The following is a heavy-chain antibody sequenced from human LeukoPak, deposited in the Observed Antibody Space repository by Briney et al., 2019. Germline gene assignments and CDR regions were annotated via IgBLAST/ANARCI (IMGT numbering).Heavy chain of an antibody. D-gene: IGHD3-3*01. CDR1: DYSISSGHY. CDR2: IYHSGST. Sequence: KPSETLSLTCAVSDYSISSGHYWGWIRQPPGKGLEWIGSIYHSGSTYYNPSLKSRVTISVDTSKNQFSLKLSSVTAADTAVYYCARGLPATYDFWSGYPNFSNWFDPWGQGTLVTVSS. J-gene: IGHJ5*02. CDR3: ARGLPATYDFWSGYPNFSNWFDP. V-gene: IGHV4-38-2*01.